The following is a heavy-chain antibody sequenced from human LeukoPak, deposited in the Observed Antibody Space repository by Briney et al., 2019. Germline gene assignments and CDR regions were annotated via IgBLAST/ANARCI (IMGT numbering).Heavy chain of an antibody. D-gene: IGHD1-14*01. Sequence: SGGALRLSCVGSGFTLCSFWVSWGRQAPGKGLEWVANIKDDGSEKYSVDSVKGRFTISRDNAKNLLYLQMSSLRAEDTAVYYCARARIDYWGQGTLVTVSS. J-gene: IGHJ4*02. CDR2: IKDDGSEK. CDR3: ARARIDY. CDR1: GFTLCSFW. V-gene: IGHV3-7*04.